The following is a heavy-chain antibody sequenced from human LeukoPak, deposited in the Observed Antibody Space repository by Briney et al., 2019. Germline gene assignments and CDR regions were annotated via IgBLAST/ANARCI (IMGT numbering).Heavy chain of an antibody. D-gene: IGHD3-22*01. CDR2: ISYDGSNK. V-gene: IGHV3-30-3*01. Sequence: PGGSLRLSCAASGFTFSSYAMHWVRQAPGKGLEWVAVISYDGSNKYYADSVKGRFTISRDNSKNTLYLQMNSLRAEDTAVYYCARDSAAVITVYYFDYWDQGALVTGSS. CDR3: ARDSAAVITVYYFDY. J-gene: IGHJ4*02. CDR1: GFTFSSYA.